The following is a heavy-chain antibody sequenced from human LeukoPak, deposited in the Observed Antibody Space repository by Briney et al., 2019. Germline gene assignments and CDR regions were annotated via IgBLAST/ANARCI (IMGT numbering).Heavy chain of an antibody. V-gene: IGHV3-53*01. J-gene: IGHJ5*02. CDR3: AKVRVTTFEDNWFDP. Sequence: GGSLRLSCAASGFTVSSNYMSWVRQAPGKGLEWVSVIYSGGSTYYADSVKGRFTISRHNSKNTLYLQMNSLRAEDTAVYYCAKVRVTTFEDNWFDPWGQGTLVTVSS. CDR1: GFTVSSNY. D-gene: IGHD3-16*01. CDR2: IYSGGST.